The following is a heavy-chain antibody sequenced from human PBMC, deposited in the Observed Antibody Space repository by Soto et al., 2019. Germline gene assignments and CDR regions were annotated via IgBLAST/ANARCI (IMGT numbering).Heavy chain of an antibody. D-gene: IGHD3-10*01. CDR2: IIPVFGTT. J-gene: IGHJ4*02. CDR3: AREWGFGGLKY. Sequence: QVQLVQSGAELKKPGSSVKVSCKASGDTFSGYPINWVRQAPGEGLEWMGRIIPVFGTTNDAQRFEGRVTFSWDESQEPALMGFGGPPFEKTGVFLWAREWGFGGLKYWGPGTLVTVSS. V-gene: IGHV1-69*18. CDR1: GDTFSGYP.